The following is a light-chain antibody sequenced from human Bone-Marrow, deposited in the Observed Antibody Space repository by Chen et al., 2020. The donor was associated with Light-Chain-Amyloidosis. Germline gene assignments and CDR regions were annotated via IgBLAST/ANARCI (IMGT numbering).Light chain of an antibody. J-gene: IGLJ3*02. CDR2: DDS. CDR1: NIGSTS. V-gene: IGLV3-21*02. Sequence: SYVLTQPSSVSVAPGQTVTIACGGNNIGSTSVHWYQQPTGQAPLLVVYDDSDRPSGIPERLSGSNSGNTATLTISRVEAGDEADYYCQVWDRSSDRPVFGGGTKLTVL. CDR3: QVWDRSSDRPV.